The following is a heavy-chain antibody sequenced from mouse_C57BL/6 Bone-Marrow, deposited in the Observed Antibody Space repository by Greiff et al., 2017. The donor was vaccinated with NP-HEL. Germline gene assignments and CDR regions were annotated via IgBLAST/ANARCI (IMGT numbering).Heavy chain of an antibody. CDR2: ISSGSSTI. CDR3: ARPGFDV. J-gene: IGHJ1*03. Sequence: EVKLVESGGGLVKPGGSLKLSCAASGFTFSDYGMHWVRQAPEKGLEWVAYISSGSSTIYSADTVSGRFTISRDNAKNTLFLQMARLRAEDTAMYYCARPGFDVWGTGTTVTVSS. CDR1: GFTFSDYG. V-gene: IGHV5-17*01.